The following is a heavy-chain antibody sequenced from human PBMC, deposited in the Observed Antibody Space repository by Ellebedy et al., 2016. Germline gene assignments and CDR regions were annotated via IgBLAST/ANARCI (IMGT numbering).Heavy chain of an antibody. CDR3: ARDRVDYYYNGMDV. J-gene: IGHJ6*02. CDR1: GYTFSSYG. V-gene: IGHV1-18*01. Sequence: ASVKVSXXASGYTFSSYGISWVRQAPGQGLEWMGWISAYNGDTNYAQKFQGRVTMTKDTSTNTVYMELRSLGSDDTAVYYCARDRVDYYYNGMDVWGQGTTVTVSS. CDR2: ISAYNGDT.